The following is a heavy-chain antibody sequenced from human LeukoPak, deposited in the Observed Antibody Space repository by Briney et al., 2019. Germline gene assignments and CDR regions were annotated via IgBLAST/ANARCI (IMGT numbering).Heavy chain of an antibody. CDR1: GFTFSSYW. V-gene: IGHV3-7*03. CDR3: AKQPYYYGSGSMGDWFDP. CDR2: IKQDGSEK. Sequence: PGGSLRLSCAASGFTFSSYWMSWVRQAPGKGLEWVANIKQDGSEKYYVDSVKGRFTISRDNAKNSLYLQMNSLRAEDTAVYYCAKQPYYYGSGSMGDWFDPWGQGTLVTVSS. D-gene: IGHD3-10*01. J-gene: IGHJ5*02.